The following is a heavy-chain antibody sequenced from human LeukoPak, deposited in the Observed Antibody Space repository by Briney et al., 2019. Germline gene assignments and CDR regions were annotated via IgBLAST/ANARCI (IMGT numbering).Heavy chain of an antibody. D-gene: IGHD3-10*01. CDR2: IWYDGSNK. CDR3: ARGPMVRGVITHGYYYYGMDV. V-gene: IGHV3-33*01. CDR1: GFTFSSYG. Sequence: GGSLRLSCAESGFTFSSYGMHWVRQAPGKGLEWVAVIWYDGSNKYYADSVKGRFTISRDNSKNTLYLQMNSLRAEDTAVYYCARGPMVRGVITHGYYYYGMDVWGQGTTVTVSS. J-gene: IGHJ6*02.